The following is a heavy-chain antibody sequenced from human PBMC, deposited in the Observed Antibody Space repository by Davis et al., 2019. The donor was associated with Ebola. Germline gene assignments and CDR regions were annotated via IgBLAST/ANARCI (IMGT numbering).Heavy chain of an antibody. CDR2: INPNSGGT. CDR3: ARVSGYDIYVYYYYYGMDV. V-gene: IGHV1-2*02. CDR1: GYTFTGYY. J-gene: IGHJ6*02. Sequence: ASVKVSCKASGYTFTGYYMHWVRQAPGQGLEWMGWINPNSGGTNYAQKFQGRVTMTRDTSISTAYMELSRLRSDDTAVYYCARVSGYDIYVYYYYYGMDVWGQGTTVTVSS. D-gene: IGHD5-12*01.